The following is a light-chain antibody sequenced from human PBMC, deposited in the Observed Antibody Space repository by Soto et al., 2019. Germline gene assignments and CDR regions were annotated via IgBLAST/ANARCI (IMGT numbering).Light chain of an antibody. J-gene: IGKJ5*01. V-gene: IGKV1-5*03. CDR3: QQSYSTHSIT. CDR2: KAS. CDR1: QSIMSW. Sequence: DIRMTQSPSTLSASVGDRVTITWRASQSIMSWLAWYQQKPGKAPKLLIYKASDLDVGVPSRFAGSGSGTEFTLTISSLQHEDFANYYCQQSYSTHSITFGQGTRLEIK.